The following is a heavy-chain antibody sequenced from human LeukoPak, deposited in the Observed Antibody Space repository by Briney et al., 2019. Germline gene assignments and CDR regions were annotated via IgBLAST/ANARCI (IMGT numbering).Heavy chain of an antibody. D-gene: IGHD6-19*01. V-gene: IGHV3-23*01. CDR3: AQGFSSGWYPN. CDR1: GFSVNSFG. J-gene: IGHJ4*02. CDR2: ISINGETT. Sequence: GGSLRLSCAVSGFSVNSFGMSWVRQAPGKGLEWISAISINGETTWYADSVKGRFIISRDNSKNALYLQLSSLRVEDTAVYYCAQGFSSGWYPNWGQGSLVSLSS.